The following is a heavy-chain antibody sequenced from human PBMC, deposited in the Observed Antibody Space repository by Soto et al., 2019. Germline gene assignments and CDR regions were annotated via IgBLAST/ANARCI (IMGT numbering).Heavy chain of an antibody. Sequence: PSETLSLTCTVSGGSISSGGYYWSWIRQHPGKGLEWIGYIYYSGSTYYNPSLKSRVTISVDTSKNQFSLKLSSLTAADTAVYYCARADCSGGSCYSSANWFDPWGQGTLVTVSS. D-gene: IGHD2-15*01. CDR1: GGSISSGGYY. CDR3: ARADCSGGSCYSSANWFDP. J-gene: IGHJ5*02. V-gene: IGHV4-31*03. CDR2: IYYSGST.